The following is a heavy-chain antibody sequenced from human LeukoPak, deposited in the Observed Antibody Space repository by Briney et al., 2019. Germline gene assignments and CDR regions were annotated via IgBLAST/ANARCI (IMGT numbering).Heavy chain of an antibody. V-gene: IGHV4-31*03. CDR3: ARGFDSSKVGY. Sequence: PSETLSLACTVSGGSISSGGYYWSWIRQHPGKGLEWIGCMFYSGSTHYNPSLKSRVIISVDTSKNQFSLNLSSVTAADTAVYYCARGFDSSKVGYWGQGTLVTVSS. J-gene: IGHJ4*02. CDR2: MFYSGST. CDR1: GGSISSGGYY. D-gene: IGHD6-13*01.